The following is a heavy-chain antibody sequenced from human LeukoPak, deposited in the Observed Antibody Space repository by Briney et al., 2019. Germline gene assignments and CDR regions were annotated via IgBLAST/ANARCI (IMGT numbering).Heavy chain of an antibody. V-gene: IGHV4-39*01. CDR3: ARLGGMAAGGKAYNYMGA. CDR2: IHHSGST. CDR1: GASVITTSYY. J-gene: IGHJ6*03. D-gene: IGHD6-13*01. Sequence: SETLSLTCTVSGASVITTSYYWGWIRQSPGKGLEWIGTIHHSGSTYYTPSHRSRVTISVDTSKNQFSLNLRSVSDTDTAVYYCARLGGMAAGGKAYNYMGAWGKGTTVTVSS.